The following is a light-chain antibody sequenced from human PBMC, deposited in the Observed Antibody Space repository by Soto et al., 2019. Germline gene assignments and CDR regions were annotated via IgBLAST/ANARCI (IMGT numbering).Light chain of an antibody. Sequence: EMVMTQSPVILSVSPGDRATVSCRASQSVSSNVAWYQQKPGQAPRLLIYDASTRATGVPARFAGSGSGTDFTLTISSLEPEDFAVYYCHQYDSWTFGQGTKVDIK. J-gene: IGKJ1*01. CDR3: HQYDSWT. CDR1: QSVSSN. CDR2: DAS. V-gene: IGKV3-15*01.